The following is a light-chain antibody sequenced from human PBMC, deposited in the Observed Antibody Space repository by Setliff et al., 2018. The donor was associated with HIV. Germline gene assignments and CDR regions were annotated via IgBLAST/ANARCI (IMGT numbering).Light chain of an antibody. CDR1: SSNIGAGYD. CDR2: GNS. V-gene: IGLV1-40*01. CDR3: QSYDSGLSGYV. J-gene: IGLJ1*01. Sequence: QSALAQPPSVSGAPGQRVTISCTGSSSNIGAGYDVHWYQQLPGTAPKLLIYGNSNRPSGVPDRFSGSKSGTSASLAITGLQAEDEADYYCQSYDSGLSGYVFGTGTKGTVL.